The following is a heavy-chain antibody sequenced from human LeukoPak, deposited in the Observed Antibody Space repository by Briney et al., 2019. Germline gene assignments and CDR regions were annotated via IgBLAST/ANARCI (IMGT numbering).Heavy chain of an antibody. J-gene: IGHJ5*02. CDR1: GGSISSSSYY. CDR3: ARGMYDYDYNWFDP. D-gene: IGHD3-16*01. Sequence: SETLSLTCTVSGGSISSSSYYWGWIRQPPGKGLEWIGSIYYSGSTYYNPSLKSRVTISVDTSKNQFSLKLSSVTAADTAVYYCARGMYDYDYNWFDPWGQGTLVTVSS. V-gene: IGHV4-39*07. CDR2: IYYSGST.